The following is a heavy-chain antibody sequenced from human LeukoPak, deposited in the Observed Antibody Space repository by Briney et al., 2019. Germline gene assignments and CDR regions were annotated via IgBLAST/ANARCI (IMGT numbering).Heavy chain of an antibody. CDR3: ARVDLRAAFFDY. CDR1: GVSISSYY. V-gene: IGHV4-4*07. D-gene: IGHD2-15*01. J-gene: IGHJ4*02. CDR2: IYTSGNT. Sequence: KPSETLSLTCTVSGVSISSYYWTWIRQPAGKGLEWIGRIYTSGNTGYNPSLKSRVTMSVDTSKNQFSLNLSSVTAAYTAVYYCARVDLRAAFFDYWGQGTLVTVSS.